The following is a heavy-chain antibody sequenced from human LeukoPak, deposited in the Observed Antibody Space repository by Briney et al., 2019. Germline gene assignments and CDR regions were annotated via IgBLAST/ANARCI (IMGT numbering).Heavy chain of an antibody. V-gene: IGHV3-30*04. CDR1: GLTFSSYA. CDR3: ARGSYYYVNDAFDI. J-gene: IGHJ3*02. Sequence: PGRSLRLSCAASGLTFSSYAMHWVRQAPGKGLEWVAVISYDGSNKYYADSVKGRFTISRDNSKNTLYLQMNSLRAEDTAVYYCARGSYYYVNDAFDIWGQGTMVTVSS. CDR2: ISYDGSNK. D-gene: IGHD3-10*02.